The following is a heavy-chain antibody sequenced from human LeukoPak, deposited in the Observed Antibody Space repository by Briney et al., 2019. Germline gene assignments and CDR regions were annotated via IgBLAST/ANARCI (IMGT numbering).Heavy chain of an antibody. D-gene: IGHD5-24*01. Sequence: GASVKVSCKASGGTFSSYAISWVRQAPGQGLEWMGRTIPILGIANYAQKFQGRVTITADKSTSTAYMELSSLRSEDTAVYYCAREDVEMATIKGYDYWGQGTLVTVSS. V-gene: IGHV1-69*04. CDR3: AREDVEMATIKGYDY. J-gene: IGHJ4*02. CDR2: TIPILGIA. CDR1: GGTFSSYA.